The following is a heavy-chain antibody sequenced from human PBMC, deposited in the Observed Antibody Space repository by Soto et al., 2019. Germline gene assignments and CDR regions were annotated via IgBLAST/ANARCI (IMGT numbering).Heavy chain of an antibody. CDR1: GFSFSSYG. CDR3: EKERCKFTAGPFDD. Sequence: QVQLVESGGGVVQPGRSLRLSCAASGFSFSSYGMNWVRQAPGKGLEWVAVISYDGSNKYYADSVKGRFTISRDNSKNALYLQMHSLSAEDTAVYYCEKERCKFTAGPFDDWGQGTLVTVSS. D-gene: IGHD6-13*01. V-gene: IGHV3-30*18. J-gene: IGHJ4*02. CDR2: ISYDGSNK.